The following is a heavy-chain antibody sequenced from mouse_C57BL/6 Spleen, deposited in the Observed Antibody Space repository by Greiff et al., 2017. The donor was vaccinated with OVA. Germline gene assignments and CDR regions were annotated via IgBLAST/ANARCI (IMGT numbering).Heavy chain of an antibody. J-gene: IGHJ2*01. V-gene: IGHV1-15*01. CDR1: GYTFTDYE. D-gene: IGHD1-1*01. CDR2: IDPETGGT. CDR3: TRGYGSSYDDY. Sequence: VQLQQSGAELVRPGASVTLSCKASGYTFTDYEMHWVKQTPVHGLEWIGAIDPETGGTAYNQKFKGKAILTADKSSSTAYMELRSLTSEDSAVYYCTRGYGSSYDDYWGQGTTLTVSS.